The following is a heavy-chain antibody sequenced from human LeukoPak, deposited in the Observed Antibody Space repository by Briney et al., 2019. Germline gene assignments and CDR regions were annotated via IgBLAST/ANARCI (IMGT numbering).Heavy chain of an antibody. D-gene: IGHD2-2*01. V-gene: IGHV3-21*01. CDR3: ARSKGIVVVPAAMSY. Sequence: PGGPLRLSCAASGFTFSSYSMNWVRQAPGKGLEWVSSISSSSSYIYYADSVKGRFTISRDNAKNSLYLQMNSLRAGDTAVYYCARSKGIVVVPAAMSYWGQGTLVTVSS. CDR1: GFTFSSYS. CDR2: ISSSSSYI. J-gene: IGHJ4*02.